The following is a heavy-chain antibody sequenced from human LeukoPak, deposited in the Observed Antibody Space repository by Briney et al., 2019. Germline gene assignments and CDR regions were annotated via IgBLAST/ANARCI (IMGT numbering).Heavy chain of an antibody. J-gene: IGHJ4*02. CDR3: ARLPPSRTFDY. CDR2: IYPGDSNT. Sequence: GESLKISCKGSGYSFTNYWIGWVRQMPGKGLEWMGIIYPGDSNTRYSPSFQGQVTISADKSIRTAYLQWSSLKASDTAMYYCARLPPSRTFDYWGQGTLVTVSS. CDR1: GYSFTNYW. V-gene: IGHV5-51*01.